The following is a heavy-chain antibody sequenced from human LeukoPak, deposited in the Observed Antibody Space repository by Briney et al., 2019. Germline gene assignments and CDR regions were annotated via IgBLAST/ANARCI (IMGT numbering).Heavy chain of an antibody. CDR3: ARGHSSGWYSDYFDY. V-gene: IGHV3-48*03. CDR1: GFTFSSYE. D-gene: IGHD6-19*01. J-gene: IGHJ4*02. CDR2: ISSSGDTI. Sequence: QAGGSLRLSCAASGFTFSSYEMNWVRQAPGKGLEWVSYISSSGDTIYYADSVKGRFTISRDNAKNSLYLQMNSLRAEDTAVYYCARGHSSGWYSDYFDYWGQGTLVTVSS.